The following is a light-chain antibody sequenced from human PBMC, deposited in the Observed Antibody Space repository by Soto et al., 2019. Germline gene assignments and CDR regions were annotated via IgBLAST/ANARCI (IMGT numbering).Light chain of an antibody. CDR1: QSVSSRY. J-gene: IGKJ2*01. Sequence: EIVLTQSPGTLSLSPGERATRSCRASQSVSSRYLAWYQHKAGQGPRLLIYDASSRATGIPDRFSGSGSGTDFTLTISRLEPEDFAVYYCQHYDASPPRYTFGQGTKLDIK. CDR3: QHYDASPPRYT. V-gene: IGKV3-20*01. CDR2: DAS.